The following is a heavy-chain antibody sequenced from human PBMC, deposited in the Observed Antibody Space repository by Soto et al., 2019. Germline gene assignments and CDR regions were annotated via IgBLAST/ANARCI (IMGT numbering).Heavy chain of an antibody. CDR1: GYTFTSYG. CDR3: AGAFGGVIPGDV. Sequence: ASVKVSCKASGYTFTSYGISWVRQAPGQGLEWMGWISAYNSNTNYAQKLQGRVTMTTDTSTSTAYMELRSLRSDDTAVYYCAGAFGGVIPGDVWGQGTTVTVSS. J-gene: IGHJ6*02. CDR2: ISAYNSNT. D-gene: IGHD3-16*02. V-gene: IGHV1-18*01.